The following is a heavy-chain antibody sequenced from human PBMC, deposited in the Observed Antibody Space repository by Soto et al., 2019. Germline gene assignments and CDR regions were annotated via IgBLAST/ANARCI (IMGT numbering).Heavy chain of an antibody. Sequence: QVNLVQSGAEVKNTGASVKVSCKASGYTFTTYPLAWVRRAPGHGLEWMGWISAHSGDTHYAQKCQDRVTMTTDTTTDTAYLELRSLTSDDTAVDYCESAISMLFVAPASWGNGTIVTVSS. CDR1: GYTFTTYP. V-gene: IGHV1-18*01. CDR2: ISAHSGDT. D-gene: IGHD2-8*01. J-gene: IGHJ5*01. CDR3: ESAISMLFVAPAS.